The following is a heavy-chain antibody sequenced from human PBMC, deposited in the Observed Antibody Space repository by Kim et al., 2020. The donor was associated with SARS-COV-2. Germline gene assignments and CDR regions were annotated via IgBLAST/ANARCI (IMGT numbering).Heavy chain of an antibody. CDR3: AKDGDDRGGYYFSWYFDL. J-gene: IGHJ2*01. D-gene: IGHD1-26*01. CDR1: GFTFDDYT. V-gene: IGHV3-43*01. Sequence: GGSLRLSCAASGFTFDDYTRHWVRQAPGKGLEWVSLTSWDGGSTYYADSVKGRFTISRDNSKNSLYLQMNSLRTDDTALYYCAKDGDDRGGYYFSWYFDLWGRGTLVTVSS. CDR2: TSWDGGST.